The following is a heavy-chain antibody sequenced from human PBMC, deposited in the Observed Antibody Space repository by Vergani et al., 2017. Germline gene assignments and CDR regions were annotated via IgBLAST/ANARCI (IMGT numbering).Heavy chain of an antibody. CDR2: INHSGST. V-gene: IGHV4-34*01. CDR3: ASPIVVVTAIPGGGAFDI. CDR1: GGSFSGYY. D-gene: IGHD2-21*02. J-gene: IGHJ3*02. Sequence: QVQLQQWGAGLLKPSETLSLTCAVYGGSFSGYYWSWIRQPPGKGLEWIGEINHSGSTNYNPSLKSRVTISVDTSKNQFSLKLSSVTAADTAVYYCASPIVVVTAIPGGGAFDIWGQGTMVTVSS.